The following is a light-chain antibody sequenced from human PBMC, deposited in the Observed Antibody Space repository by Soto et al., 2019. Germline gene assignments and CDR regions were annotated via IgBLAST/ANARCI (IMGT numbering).Light chain of an antibody. J-gene: IGKJ1*01. CDR2: SAS. CDR3: QHHEKT. V-gene: IGKV3-20*01. CDR1: QSVSSSY. Sequence: EIVLTQSPGTLSLSPGERATLSCRASQSVSSSYLAWYQQKPGQAPRLLIYSASSRATGIPDRFSGSGSGTDFTLTISRLEPEDFAVYYCQHHEKTFGQGTKVEIK.